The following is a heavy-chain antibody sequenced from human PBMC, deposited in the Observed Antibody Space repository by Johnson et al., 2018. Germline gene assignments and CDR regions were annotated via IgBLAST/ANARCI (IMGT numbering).Heavy chain of an antibody. CDR2: ITSSSTIM. CDR3: AREGTYYGGDAFNL. CDR1: EFTFSIYS. J-gene: IGHJ3*01. D-gene: IGHD4-23*01. V-gene: IGHV3-48*01. Sequence: VQLVESGGGLVQPGGSLRLSCAASEFTFSIYSMNWVRQAPGKGLEWVSYITSSSTIMYYADSVKGRFTISRDNAKNSLYLQMNSLRAEDTAVYSCAREGTYYGGDAFNLWGQGTMVTVSS.